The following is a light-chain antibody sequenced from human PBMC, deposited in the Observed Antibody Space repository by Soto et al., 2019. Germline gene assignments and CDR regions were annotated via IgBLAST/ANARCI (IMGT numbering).Light chain of an antibody. V-gene: IGKV1-5*03. CDR3: QQYDSYPLP. CDR1: QSISSW. J-gene: IGKJ4*01. CDR2: KAS. Sequence: DIQMTQSPSTLSASVGDRVTSTCRSSQSISSWLAWYQQKPGKAPKFLLQKASSLESGVPSRFSGSGSGTEFTLTISSLQPDDFATYFCQQYDSYPLPFGGGTKVEIK.